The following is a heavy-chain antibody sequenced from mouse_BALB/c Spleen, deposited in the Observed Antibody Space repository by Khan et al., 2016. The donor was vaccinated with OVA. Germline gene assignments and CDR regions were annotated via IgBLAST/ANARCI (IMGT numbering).Heavy chain of an antibody. CDR2: INPTTGYT. D-gene: IGHD2-4*01. V-gene: IGHV1-7*01. CDR3: ARSATMITQISY. J-gene: IGHJ3*01. CDR1: GYTFTSYW. Sequence: QIQLVQSGAELAKPGASVKMFCKASGYTFTSYWMHWVKQRPGQGLEWIGFINPTTGYTEYNQKFKDKATSTADKYSRTAYMLLSSLTSEDSAVYYCARSATMITQISYWGQGTLVTVSA.